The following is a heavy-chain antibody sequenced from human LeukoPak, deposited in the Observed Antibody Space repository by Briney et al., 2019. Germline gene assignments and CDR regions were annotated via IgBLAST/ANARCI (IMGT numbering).Heavy chain of an antibody. CDR1: GFTFSSYA. Sequence: GGSLRLSCAASGFTFSSYAMSWVRQAPGKGLEWISDITYTGGHTYYADSVKGRFTISRDNSKNTLYLQMNSLRPEDTAVYYCAKAPSNYYHYYFDYWGQGALVTVSS. CDR2: ITYTGGHT. CDR3: AKAPSNYYHYYFDY. D-gene: IGHD3-3*01. V-gene: IGHV3-23*01. J-gene: IGHJ4*02.